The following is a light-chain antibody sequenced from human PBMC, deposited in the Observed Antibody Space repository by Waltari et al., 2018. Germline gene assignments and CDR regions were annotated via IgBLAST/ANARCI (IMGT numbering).Light chain of an antibody. Sequence: DIQMTQSPSSLSASVGDTVTINCRASQGISNFLVWFQQHPGKPPKSLIYAASTLQDWVPSRFSSLGSGTDFTLTISSLQPEDFATYYCQHYDGFPYTFGQGTRVDI. J-gene: IGKJ2*01. CDR2: AAS. V-gene: IGKV1-16*01. CDR3: QHYDGFPYT. CDR1: QGISNF.